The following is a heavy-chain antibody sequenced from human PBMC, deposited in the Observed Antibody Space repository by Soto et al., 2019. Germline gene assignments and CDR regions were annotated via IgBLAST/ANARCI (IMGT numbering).Heavy chain of an antibody. CDR3: ARERVAGTEMEYYYYGMDV. CDR1: GYTFTSYA. J-gene: IGHJ6*02. CDR2: INAGNGNT. Sequence: ASVKVSCKASGYTFTSYAMHWVRQAPGQRLEWMGWINAGNGNTKYSQKFQGRVTITRDTSASTAYMELSSLRSEDTAVYYCARERVAGTEMEYYYYGMDVWGQGTPVTVSS. D-gene: IGHD6-19*01. V-gene: IGHV1-3*01.